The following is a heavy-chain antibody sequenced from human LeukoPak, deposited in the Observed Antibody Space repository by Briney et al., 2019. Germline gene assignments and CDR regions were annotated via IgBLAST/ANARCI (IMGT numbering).Heavy chain of an antibody. Sequence: ASVRVSCKASGYTFTSHHINWVRQAAGQGLEWMGWMNPNSGNTAYAQKFQGRVTMTWDTSINTAYMELGSLRSEDTAVYYCARGDQLTPAWFDPWGQGTLVTVSS. CDR3: ARGDQLTPAWFDP. CDR2: MNPNSGNT. J-gene: IGHJ5*02. D-gene: IGHD2-2*01. V-gene: IGHV1-8*02. CDR1: GYTFTSHH.